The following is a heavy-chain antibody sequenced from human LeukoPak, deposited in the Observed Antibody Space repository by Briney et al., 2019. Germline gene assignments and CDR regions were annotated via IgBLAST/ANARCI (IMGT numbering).Heavy chain of an antibody. CDR2: IYYSGST. CDR3: ARTKYYRGVNWFDP. Sequence: SETLSLTCNVSGGSISNYHWSWIRQPPGKGLEWIGYIYYSGSTNYNPSLKSRVTISIDTSKNQFSLKLSSVTAADTAIYYCARTKYYRGVNWFDPWGQGTLVTVSS. D-gene: IGHD3-10*01. V-gene: IGHV4-59*08. J-gene: IGHJ5*02. CDR1: GGSISNYH.